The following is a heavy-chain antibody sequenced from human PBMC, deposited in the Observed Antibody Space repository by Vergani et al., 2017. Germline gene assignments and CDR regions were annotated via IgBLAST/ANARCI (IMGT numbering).Heavy chain of an antibody. CDR3: ARSQVDYWYFDL. V-gene: IGHV4-38-2*01. J-gene: IGHJ2*01. CDR1: GYSIGSGFY. CDR2: IHNRGKT. Sequence: QVRLEESGPGLVKPSETLSLTCSVSGYSIGSGFYWAWIRQSPGEGLQWLTSIHNRGKTYHNPSLKSRVSVSLDTSKNRFSLNLTSVTATDPAVYYCARSQVDYWYFDLWGPGSLVTVSS.